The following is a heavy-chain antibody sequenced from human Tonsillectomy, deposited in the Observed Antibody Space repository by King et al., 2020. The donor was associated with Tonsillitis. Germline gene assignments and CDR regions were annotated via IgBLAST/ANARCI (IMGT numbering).Heavy chain of an antibody. D-gene: IGHD3-22*01. CDR3: ARDRRLYDSSGPPSC. Sequence: VQLVESGGGVVQPGRSLRLSCAASGFTFSSYGMHWVRQAPGKGLEWVAVIWYDGSNKYYADSVKGRFTISRDNSKNTLYLQMNSLRAEDTAVYYCARDRRLYDSSGPPSCWGQGTLVTVSS. J-gene: IGHJ4*02. CDR2: IWYDGSNK. V-gene: IGHV3-33*01. CDR1: GFTFSSYG.